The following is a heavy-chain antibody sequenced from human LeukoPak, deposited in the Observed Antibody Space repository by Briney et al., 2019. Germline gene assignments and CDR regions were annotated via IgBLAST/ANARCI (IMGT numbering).Heavy chain of an antibody. CDR2: TNPSGST. CDR3: ARKHRWNGLYFDY. Sequence: SETLSLTCAVYGGSFSGGASFSGYYWSWIRQSPGRGLEWIGETNPSGSTNYNPSLKSRVTISGDTSKNQFSLRLSSVTAVDTAVYYCARKHRWNGLYFDYWGQGTLVTVSS. V-gene: IGHV4-34*01. J-gene: IGHJ4*02. D-gene: IGHD1-1*01. CDR1: GGSFSGGASFSGYY.